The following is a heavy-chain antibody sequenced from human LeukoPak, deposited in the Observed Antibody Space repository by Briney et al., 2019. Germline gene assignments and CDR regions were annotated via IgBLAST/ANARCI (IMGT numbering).Heavy chain of an antibody. J-gene: IGHJ3*02. D-gene: IGHD3-10*01. Sequence: PGGSLRLSCAASGFTFSSYEMHWVRQATGKGLEWVSAIGTAGDPYYPGSVKGRFTISRENAKNSLYLQMNSLRAGDTAVYYCARSSGSSPDDAFDIWGQGTMVTVSS. CDR2: IGTAGDP. CDR1: GFTFSSYE. CDR3: ARSSGSSPDDAFDI. V-gene: IGHV3-13*05.